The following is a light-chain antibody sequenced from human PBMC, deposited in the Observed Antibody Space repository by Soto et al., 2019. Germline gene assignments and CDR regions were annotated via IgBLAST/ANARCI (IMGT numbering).Light chain of an antibody. J-gene: IGKJ5*01. Sequence: DIQMTQSPSSMSSSVGDRVTITCRASQSISNYLNWYQQKPGKAPNLLIYAASTLQSGVPSRFSGGGSGTDFTLTISSLKNEDFATYYCQQSYNITRTFGQGTRLEIK. V-gene: IGKV1-39*01. CDR2: AAS. CDR1: QSISNY. CDR3: QQSYNITRT.